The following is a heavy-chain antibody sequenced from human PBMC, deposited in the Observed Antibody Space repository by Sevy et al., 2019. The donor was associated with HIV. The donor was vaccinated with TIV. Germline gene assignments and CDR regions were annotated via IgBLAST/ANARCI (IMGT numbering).Heavy chain of an antibody. CDR2: ISSSSSYI. Sequence: GRSLRLSCAASGFTFSSYSMNWVRQAPGKGLEWVSSISSSSSYIYYADSVKGRFTISRDNAKNSLYLQMNSLRAEDTAVYYCARDHFVWGSYRYNNDYWGQGTLVTVSS. V-gene: IGHV3-21*01. D-gene: IGHD3-16*02. CDR1: GFTFSSYS. CDR3: ARDHFVWGSYRYNNDY. J-gene: IGHJ4*02.